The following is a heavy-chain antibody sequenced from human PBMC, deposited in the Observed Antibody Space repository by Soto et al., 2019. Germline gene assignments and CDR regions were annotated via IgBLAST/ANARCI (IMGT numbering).Heavy chain of an antibody. D-gene: IGHD4-4*01. Sequence: PGGSLRLSCAASRFTFDDYTMHWVRQAPGKGLEWVSLISWDGGSTYYADSVKGRFTISRDNSKNSLYLQMNSLRTEDTALYYCAKDIGSGTTVTRFDYWGQGTLVTVSS. V-gene: IGHV3-43*01. CDR2: ISWDGGST. CDR3: AKDIGSGTTVTRFDY. CDR1: RFTFDDYT. J-gene: IGHJ4*02.